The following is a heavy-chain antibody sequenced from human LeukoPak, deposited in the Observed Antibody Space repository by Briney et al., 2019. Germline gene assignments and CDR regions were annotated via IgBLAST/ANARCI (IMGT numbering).Heavy chain of an antibody. CDR1: GFTVSSNY. J-gene: IGHJ6*03. CDR2: IYGDGST. Sequence: GGSLRLSCATSGFTVSSNYMSWVRQAPGKGLEWVSVIYGDGSTYYADSVKGRFTISRDNAKNSLYLQMNSLRAEDTAVYYCARDFPHAYYYGSGSYYKVGTTRRRSDYYYYMDVWGKGTTVTVSS. D-gene: IGHD3-10*01. V-gene: IGHV3-53*01. CDR3: ARDFPHAYYYGSGSYYKVGTTRRRSDYYYYMDV.